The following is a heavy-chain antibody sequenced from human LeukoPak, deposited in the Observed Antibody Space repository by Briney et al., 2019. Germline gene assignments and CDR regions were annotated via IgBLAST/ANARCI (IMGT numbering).Heavy chain of an antibody. D-gene: IGHD2-21*01. J-gene: IGHJ4*02. CDR1: GGSFSGYY. Sequence: SETLSLTCAVYGGSFSGYYWSWIRQPPGKGLEWIGEINHSGSTNYNPSLKSRVTISVVTSKNQFSLKLSSATAADTAVYYCASSNWAWVVVAWGQGTLVTVSA. CDR2: INHSGST. CDR3: ASSNWAWVVVA. V-gene: IGHV4-34*01.